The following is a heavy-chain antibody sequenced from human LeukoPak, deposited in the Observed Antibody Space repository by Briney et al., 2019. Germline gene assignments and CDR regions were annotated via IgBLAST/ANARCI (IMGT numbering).Heavy chain of an antibody. CDR3: ARDRSLWSSSSRVGYFDY. J-gene: IGHJ4*02. CDR2: ISAYNGNT. Sequence: ASVKVSCKASGYTFTSYGISWVRQAPGQGLEWMGWISAYNGNTNYAQKLQGRVTMTTDTSTSTAYMELRSLRSEDTAVYYCARDRSLWSSSSRVGYFDYWGQGTLVTVSS. CDR1: GYTFTSYG. D-gene: IGHD6-6*01. V-gene: IGHV1-18*01.